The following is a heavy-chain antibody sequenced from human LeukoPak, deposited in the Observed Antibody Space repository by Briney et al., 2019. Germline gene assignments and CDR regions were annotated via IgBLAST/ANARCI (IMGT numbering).Heavy chain of an antibody. CDR2: IWYDGSNK. J-gene: IGHJ4*02. CDR3: ARAGYGDPHFDF. V-gene: IGHV3-33*01. Sequence: GGSLRLSCAAYGFTFSNYGMHWVRQAPGKGLEWVAAIWYDGSNKYYGDSVKGRFTISRDNSKNTLYLQINSLRAEDTAAYYCARAGYGDPHFDFWGQGTLVTVSS. D-gene: IGHD4-17*01. CDR1: GFTFSNYG.